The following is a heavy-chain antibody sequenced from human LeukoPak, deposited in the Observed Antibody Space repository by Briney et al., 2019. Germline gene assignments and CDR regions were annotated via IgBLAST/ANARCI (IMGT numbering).Heavy chain of an antibody. V-gene: IGHV4-59*08. J-gene: IGHJ4*02. D-gene: IGHD2-15*01. CDR3: AKQLGYCSDGSCYFPY. CDR1: GVSITDYY. Sequence: PSETLSLTCSVTGVSITDYYWSWIRQPPGKGLEWIGYIYYKGYTNYSPSLKSRVTISMDTSKSQFSLKLRSVTAADTAVYYCAKQLGYCSDGSCYFPYWGQGTLVTVSS. CDR2: IYYKGYT.